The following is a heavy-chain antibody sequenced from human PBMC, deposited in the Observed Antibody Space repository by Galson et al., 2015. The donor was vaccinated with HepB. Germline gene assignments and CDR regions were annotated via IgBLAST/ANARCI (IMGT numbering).Heavy chain of an antibody. CDR2: IYSSGNT. D-gene: IGHD6-6*01. CDR1: GFSITSGGYY. J-gene: IGHJ4*02. Sequence: TLSLTCSVSGFSITSGGYYWSWIRQHPGKGLEWIGNIYSSGNTYYTQSLKSRVTISRDTSNNQFSLKLSSVTAADTAFYYCARDSSSSSSDYFDYWGQGILVTVSS. V-gene: IGHV4-31*03. CDR3: ARDSSSSSSDYFDY.